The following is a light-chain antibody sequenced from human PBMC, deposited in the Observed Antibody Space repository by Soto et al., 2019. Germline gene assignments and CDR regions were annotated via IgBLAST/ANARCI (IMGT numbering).Light chain of an antibody. CDR3: HHYNNWWA. Sequence: EIVMTQSPATLSVSPGERATLSCRTIQSVSSNLAWYQQKPGQAPRLLIYGASTRATGIPDRFSGSGSGTEFSLTINSLQSEDFAVYYCHHYNNWWAFGQGTKVDIK. CDR2: GAS. CDR1: QSVSSN. V-gene: IGKV3-15*01. J-gene: IGKJ1*01.